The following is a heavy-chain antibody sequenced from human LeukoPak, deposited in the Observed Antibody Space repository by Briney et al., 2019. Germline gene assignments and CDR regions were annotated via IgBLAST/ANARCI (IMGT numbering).Heavy chain of an antibody. CDR2: ISGNGANT. CDR3: AKLLRDATIYDF. Sequence: GGSLRLSCAASGFSFRTNGMNWVRQAPGKGLEWVSGISGNGANTYYADSVKGRFTISRDNSKNTLYLQMNSLRAEDTAFYYCAKLLRDATIYDFWGHGALVTVSS. J-gene: IGHJ4*01. D-gene: IGHD5-24*01. CDR1: GFSFRTNG. V-gene: IGHV3-23*01.